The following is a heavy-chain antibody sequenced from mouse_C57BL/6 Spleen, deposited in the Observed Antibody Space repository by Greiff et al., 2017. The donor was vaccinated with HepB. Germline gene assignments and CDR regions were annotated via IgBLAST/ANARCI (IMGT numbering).Heavy chain of an antibody. CDR2: IYPGGGYT. J-gene: IGHJ4*01. CDR1: GYTFTNYW. CDR3: ARRGYDGYAMDY. D-gene: IGHD2-3*01. Sequence: QVHVKQSGAELVRPGTSVKMSCKASGYTFTNYWIGWAKQRPGHGLEWIGDIYPGGGYTNYNEKFKGKATLTADKSSSTAYMQFSSLTSEDSAIYYCARRGYDGYAMDYWGQGTSVTVSS. V-gene: IGHV1-63*01.